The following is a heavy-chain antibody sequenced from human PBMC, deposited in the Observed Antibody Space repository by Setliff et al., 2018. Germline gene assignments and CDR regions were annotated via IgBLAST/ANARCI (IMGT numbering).Heavy chain of an antibody. CDR3: ARELRSPYWHLDS. Sequence: VSCKSSGGTFSSSGITWVRQAPGQGLQWLGRFIPILGATNYAQNFQGRVTVTADESTITGYMELRSLRSDDTAVYYCARELRSPYWHLDSWGQGTQVTVSS. CDR2: FIPILGAT. CDR1: GGTFSSSG. J-gene: IGHJ5*01. D-gene: IGHD3-16*01. V-gene: IGHV1-69*15.